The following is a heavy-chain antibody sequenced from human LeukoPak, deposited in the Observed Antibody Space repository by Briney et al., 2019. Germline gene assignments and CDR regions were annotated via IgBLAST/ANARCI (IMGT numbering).Heavy chain of an antibody. CDR2: ITTGDGNT. Sequence: GRSLRLSCAASGFTFSSYTMTWVRQAPGKGLKWVSTITTGDGNTYYADSVKGRFTVSRDDSKNTLYLQMNSLRAEDTAVYYCAKDGGLWVSAHWGDSWGRGTLVTVSS. J-gene: IGHJ4*02. V-gene: IGHV3-23*01. D-gene: IGHD7-27*01. CDR3: AKDGGLWVSAHWGDS. CDR1: GFTFSSYT.